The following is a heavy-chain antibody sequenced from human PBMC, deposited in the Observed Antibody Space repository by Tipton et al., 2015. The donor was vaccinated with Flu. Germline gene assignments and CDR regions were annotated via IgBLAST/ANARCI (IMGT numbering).Heavy chain of an antibody. CDR1: GGIFTTYG. J-gene: IGHJ4*02. CDR3: ASHLINYGENPWAY. CDR2: IIPIFGTA. D-gene: IGHD4/OR15-4a*01. Sequence: QLVQSGAEVKKPGSSVKVSCKASGGIFTTYGFFWVRQAPGQGLEWMGGIIPIFGTANYAQKFQDRVTITADESTSTAYMELTSLRSEDTALYYCASHLINYGENPWAYWGQGTLVTV. V-gene: IGHV1-69*01.